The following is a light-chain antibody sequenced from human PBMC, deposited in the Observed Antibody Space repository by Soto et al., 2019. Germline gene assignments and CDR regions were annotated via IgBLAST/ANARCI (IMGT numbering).Light chain of an antibody. Sequence: EIVMTQSPSTLSVSPGERATLSCRASQSVSSKLAWYQHKPGQAPRILIYDASTRAAAIPARFSGSGSGTDFTLTISSLQSEDFAVYYCQQYNNWRSITFGQGTRLEIK. CDR1: QSVSSK. CDR3: QQYNNWRSIT. J-gene: IGKJ5*01. CDR2: DAS. V-gene: IGKV3-15*01.